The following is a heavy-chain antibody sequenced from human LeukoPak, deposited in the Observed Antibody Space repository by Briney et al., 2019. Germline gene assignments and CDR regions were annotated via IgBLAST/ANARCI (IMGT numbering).Heavy chain of an antibody. CDR2: INLNNDET. Sequence: EASVKVSCKASGYTFTDYYIHWVRQAPGQRLEWMGWINLNNDETFYAQNFQDRVTMTGDTSISTAYLELSSLRSDDTAVLYCARSYFDALTNYYMWLAPWGQGTLVTVSS. J-gene: IGHJ5*02. D-gene: IGHD3-9*01. CDR1: GYTFTDYY. CDR3: ARSYFDALTNYYMWLAP. V-gene: IGHV1-2*02.